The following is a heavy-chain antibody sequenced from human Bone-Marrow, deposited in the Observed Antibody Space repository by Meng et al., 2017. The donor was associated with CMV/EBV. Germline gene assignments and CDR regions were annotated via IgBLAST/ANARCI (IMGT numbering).Heavy chain of an antibody. CDR2: ISNSGSAK. Sequence: GESLKISCAASGFTVSSNYMNWVRQAPGKGLEWVSYISNSGSAKYYADYLRGRFTISRDNAKNSLYLQMNSLRADDTAVYYCARGGGSYSGDYWGQGILVTVSS. V-gene: IGHV3-48*04. D-gene: IGHD1-26*01. J-gene: IGHJ4*02. CDR3: ARGGGSYSGDY. CDR1: GFTVSSNY.